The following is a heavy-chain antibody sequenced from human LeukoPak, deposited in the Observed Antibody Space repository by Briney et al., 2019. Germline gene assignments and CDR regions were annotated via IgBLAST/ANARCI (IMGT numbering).Heavy chain of an antibody. D-gene: IGHD3-9*01. CDR2: IGGSGGGT. Sequence: RAGGSLRLSCAASGFTFSSYAMGWVRQAPGKGLEWVSSIGGSGGGTYYADSVKGRFTISRDNAKNSLYLQMNSLRAEDTAVYYCAREGLYYDILTGPDYYYYMDVWGKGTTVTISS. V-gene: IGHV3-23*01. J-gene: IGHJ6*03. CDR3: AREGLYYDILTGPDYYYYMDV. CDR1: GFTFSSYA.